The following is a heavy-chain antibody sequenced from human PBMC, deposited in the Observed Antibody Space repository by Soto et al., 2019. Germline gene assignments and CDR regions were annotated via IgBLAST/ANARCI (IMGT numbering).Heavy chain of an antibody. J-gene: IGHJ4*02. CDR1: GISISRHG. Sequence: QVQLVESGGGVVQPGRSLRVSCVASGISISRHGMHGVRQAPGKGLEWVAGMEYDETNKYYADSVKGRFTISRDNSKNTVYLQMNGLRVDDTAVYFCARDVAHGAIGFEDRGQGTLVSVSS. CDR2: MEYDETNK. V-gene: IGHV3-33*01. D-gene: IGHD3-9*01. CDR3: ARDVAHGAIGFED.